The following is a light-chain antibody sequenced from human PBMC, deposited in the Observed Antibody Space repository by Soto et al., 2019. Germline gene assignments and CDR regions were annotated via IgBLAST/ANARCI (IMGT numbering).Light chain of an antibody. Sequence: QSALTQPPSASGSPGQSVTISCTGTSSDVGGYNYVSWFQHHPGKAPKLLIYEVNKRPSGVPDRFSGSKSGNTASLTVSGLQAEDEADYSCGSYTGSTISTVVVGGGTPLTVL. CDR1: SSDVGGYNY. CDR2: EVN. V-gene: IGLV2-8*01. J-gene: IGLJ7*01. CDR3: GSYTGSTISTVV.